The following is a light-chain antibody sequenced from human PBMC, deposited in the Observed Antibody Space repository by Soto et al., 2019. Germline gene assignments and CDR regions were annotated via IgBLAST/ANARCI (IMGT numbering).Light chain of an antibody. V-gene: IGKV3-11*01. Sequence: EIVLTQSPATLSLSPGERATLSCRACQSISTYLAWYQQKPGQAPRLLIFDASTRAPGTPARFSGSGAGTDFTLTITNLEPEDFAVYYCQQRSNWPRATFGQGTKVQV. J-gene: IGKJ1*01. CDR1: QSISTY. CDR2: DAS. CDR3: QQRSNWPRAT.